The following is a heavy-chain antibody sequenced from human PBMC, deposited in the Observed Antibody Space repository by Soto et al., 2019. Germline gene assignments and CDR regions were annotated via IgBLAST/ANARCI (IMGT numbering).Heavy chain of an antibody. J-gene: IGHJ6*04. D-gene: IGHD2-21*01. CDR3: VRGRPIWWVVRKSDTYVMDV. V-gene: IGHV4-34*02. CDR1: GGSLSGSF. CDR2: INHSGST. Sequence: QVHLQQWGAGVLKPSETLSLTCAVYGGSLSGSFWSWIRQPPGRGLEWIGEINHSGSTNYGPSLRGRVTISVDTSKNQISLKLRSVTAADTAVYYCVRGRPIWWVVRKSDTYVMDVWGKGTTVTVSS.